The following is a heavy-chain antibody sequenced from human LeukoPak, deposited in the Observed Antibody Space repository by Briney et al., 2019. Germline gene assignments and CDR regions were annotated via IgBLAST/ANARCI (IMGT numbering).Heavy chain of an antibody. CDR3: AKGGKWDVTPFDY. D-gene: IGHD1-26*01. V-gene: IGHV3-23*01. Sequence: GGSLRLSCAASGFTFSRSAMSWVRQAPGKGLEWVSAISNNVGYTYYADSVQGRFTISRDNSKSTLCLQMNSLRAEDTAVYYCAKGGKWDVTPFDYWGQGTLVTVSS. CDR1: GFTFSRSA. CDR2: ISNNVGYT. J-gene: IGHJ4*02.